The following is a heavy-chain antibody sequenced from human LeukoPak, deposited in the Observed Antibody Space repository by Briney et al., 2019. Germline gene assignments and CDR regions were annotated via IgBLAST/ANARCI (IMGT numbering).Heavy chain of an antibody. V-gene: IGHV3-30-3*01. Sequence: GGSLRLSCAASGFTFNYYAIHWVRLAPGKGLEWVAAISYDGSSKYYADSVKGRFTISRDNSKNTLYLQMNSLRAEDTALYYCARGTIGVVTYYYYYMDVWGKGTTVTVSS. J-gene: IGHJ6*03. CDR3: ARGTIGVVTYYYYYMDV. CDR2: ISYDGSSK. D-gene: IGHD3-3*01. CDR1: GFTFNYYA.